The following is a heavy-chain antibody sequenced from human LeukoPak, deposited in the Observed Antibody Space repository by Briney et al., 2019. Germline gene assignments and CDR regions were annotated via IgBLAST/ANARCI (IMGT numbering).Heavy chain of an antibody. D-gene: IGHD3-22*01. CDR3: ARASPPIGYYYDSSGRTIDY. CDR2: IYHSGST. CDR1: GGSISSSNW. J-gene: IGHJ4*02. V-gene: IGHV4-4*02. Sequence: SETLSPTCAVSGGSISSSNWWSWVRQPPGKGLEWIGEIYHSGSTNYNPSLKSRVTISVDKSKNQFSLKLSSVTAADTAVYYCARASPPIGYYYDSSGRTIDYWGQGTLVTVSS.